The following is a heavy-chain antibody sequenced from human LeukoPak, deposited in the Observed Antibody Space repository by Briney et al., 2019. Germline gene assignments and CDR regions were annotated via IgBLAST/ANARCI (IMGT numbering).Heavy chain of an antibody. CDR3: ARETPIYYGSGSNFDY. CDR1: GGSISSSNW. Sequence: PSETLSLTCAVSGGSISSSNWWSWVRQPPGKGLEWIGETYHSGSTNYNPSLKSRVTISVDKSKNQFSLKLSSVTAADTAVYYCARETPIYYGSGSNFDYWGQGTLVTVSS. V-gene: IGHV4-4*02. J-gene: IGHJ4*02. D-gene: IGHD3-10*01. CDR2: TYHSGST.